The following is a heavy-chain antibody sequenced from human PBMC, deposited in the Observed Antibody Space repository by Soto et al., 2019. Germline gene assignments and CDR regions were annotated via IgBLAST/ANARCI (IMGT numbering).Heavy chain of an antibody. J-gene: IGHJ5*02. V-gene: IGHV1-18*01. CDR1: GYTFTSYG. CDR2: ISAYNGNT. D-gene: IGHD3-10*01. CDR3: ARETGWFGEPYAYNWFDP. Sequence: QVQLVQSGAEVKKPGASVKVSCKASGYTFTSYGISWVRQAPGQGLEWMGWISAYNGNTNYAQKLQGRVTMTTDTSTSTDYMELRSLRSDDTAVYYCARETGWFGEPYAYNWFDPWGQGTLVTVSS.